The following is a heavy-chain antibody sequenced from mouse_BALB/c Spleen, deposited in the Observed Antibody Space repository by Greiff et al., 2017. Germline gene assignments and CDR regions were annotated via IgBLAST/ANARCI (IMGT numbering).Heavy chain of an antibody. J-gene: IGHJ4*01. CDR3: ARSRYLRNAMDY. Sequence: EVQGVESGGGLVQPGGSRKLSCAASGFTFSSFGMHWVRQAPEKGLEWVAYISSGSSTIYYADTVKGRFTISRDNPKNTLFLQMTSLRSEDTAMYYCARSRYLRNAMDYWGQGTSVTVSS. CDR1: GFTFSSFG. D-gene: IGHD2-12*01. V-gene: IGHV5-17*02. CDR2: ISSGSSTI.